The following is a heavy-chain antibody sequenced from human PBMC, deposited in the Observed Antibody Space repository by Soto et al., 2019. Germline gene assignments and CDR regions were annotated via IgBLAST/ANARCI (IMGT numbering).Heavy chain of an antibody. CDR3: ARDPESIAVAGTSWFDP. V-gene: IGHV6-1*01. D-gene: IGHD6-19*01. CDR1: GDSVSSNSAA. CDR2: TYYRSKWYN. J-gene: IGHJ5*02. Sequence: SQTLSLTCAISGDSVSSNSAAWNWIRQSPSRGLEWLGRTYYRSKWYNDYAVSVKSRITINPDTSKNQFSLQLNSVTPEDTAVYYCARDPESIAVAGTSWFDPWGQGTLVTVS.